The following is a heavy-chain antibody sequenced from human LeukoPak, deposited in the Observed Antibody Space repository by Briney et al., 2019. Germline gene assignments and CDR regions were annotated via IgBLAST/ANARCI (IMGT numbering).Heavy chain of an antibody. CDR2: ISSGGDTR. V-gene: IGHV3-11*01. CDR1: GFTFSDYY. Sequence: PGGSLRLSCAASGFTFSDYYMNWIRQAPGKGLEWVSYISSGGDTRPYADSVKGRFTISRDNAKNSLYLQMNSLRAEDTAVYYCARDRGRRGITMRSDAFDIWGQGTMVTVSS. J-gene: IGHJ3*02. D-gene: IGHD3-22*01. CDR3: ARDRGRRGITMRSDAFDI.